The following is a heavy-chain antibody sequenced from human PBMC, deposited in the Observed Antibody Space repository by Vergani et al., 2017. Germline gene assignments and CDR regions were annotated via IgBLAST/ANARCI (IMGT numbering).Heavy chain of an antibody. CDR2: INHSGST. Sequence: QVQLQQWGAGLLKPSETLSLTCAVYGGSFSGYYWSWIRQPPGKGLEWIGEINHSGSTNYNPSLKSRVTISVDTSKNQFSLKLSSVTAADTAVYYCARERRFHYYGSGSYYNRGWGVDYWGQGTLVTVSS. CDR3: ARERRFHYYGSGSYYNRGWGVDY. CDR1: GGSFSGYY. V-gene: IGHV4-34*01. D-gene: IGHD3-10*01. J-gene: IGHJ4*02.